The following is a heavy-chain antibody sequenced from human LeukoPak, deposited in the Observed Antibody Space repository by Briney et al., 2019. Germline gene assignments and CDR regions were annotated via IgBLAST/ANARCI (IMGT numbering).Heavy chain of an antibody. V-gene: IGHV3-48*01. CDR3: AKEYCRGRCYEDYFDY. D-gene: IGHD2-15*01. J-gene: IGHJ4*02. Sequence: GGSLRLSCAASGFTFSYYSMNWVRQAPGKGLEWVSYISSSSSIIYYADSVKGRFTISRDNSKNTLSLQVNRLRAEDTAVYYCAKEYCRGRCYEDYFDYWGQGTLVTVSS. CDR1: GFTFSYYS. CDR2: ISSSSSII.